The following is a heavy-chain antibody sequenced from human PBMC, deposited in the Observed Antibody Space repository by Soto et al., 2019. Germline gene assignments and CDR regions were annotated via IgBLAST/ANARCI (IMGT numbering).Heavy chain of an antibody. V-gene: IGHV1-69*01. J-gene: IGHJ5*02. Sequence: QVQLVQSGAEVKKPGSSVKVSCKASGGTFSSYAISWVRQAPGQGLEWMGGIIPIFGTANYAQKFQGRVTITADESTSTAYKELSSLRSEDMAVYYCARDMGQQLVLVGWFDPWGQGTLVTVSS. CDR3: ARDMGQQLVLVGWFDP. CDR2: IIPIFGTA. CDR1: GGTFSSYA. D-gene: IGHD6-13*01.